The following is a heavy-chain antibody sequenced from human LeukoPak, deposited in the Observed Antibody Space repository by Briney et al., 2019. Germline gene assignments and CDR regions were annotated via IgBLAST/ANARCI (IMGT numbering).Heavy chain of an antibody. CDR2: INHSGST. J-gene: IGHJ3*02. D-gene: IGHD3-3*01. CDR1: GGSFSGYY. V-gene: IGHV4-34*01. CDR3: ARVGGYYRRHAFDI. Sequence: PSETLSLTCAVYGGSFSGYYWSWIRQPPGKGLEWIGEINHSGSTNYNPSLKSRVTISVDTSKNQFSLKLSSVTAADTAVYYCARVGGYYRRHAFDIWGQGTMVTVSS.